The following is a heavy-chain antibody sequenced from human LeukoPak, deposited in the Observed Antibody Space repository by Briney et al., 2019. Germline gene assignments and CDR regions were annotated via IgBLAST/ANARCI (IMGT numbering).Heavy chain of an antibody. V-gene: IGHV3-7*01. CDR3: ARQRSSGWLPLHLDY. Sequence: PGGSLRLSCAASGFPFSSYWKSWVRQATGKGGAWVANIKQDGSEKYYVDSVKGRFTISRDNAKNSLYLQMNSLRAEDTAVYYCARQRSSGWLPLHLDYWGQGTLVTVSS. CDR2: IKQDGSEK. J-gene: IGHJ4*02. D-gene: IGHD6-19*01. CDR1: GFPFSSYW.